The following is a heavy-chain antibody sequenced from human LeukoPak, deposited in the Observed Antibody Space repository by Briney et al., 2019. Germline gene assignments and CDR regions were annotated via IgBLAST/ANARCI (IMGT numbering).Heavy chain of an antibody. V-gene: IGHV3-66*01. J-gene: IGHJ6*02. CDR3: ARDLVEIVVVPAATHYYYYGMDV. CDR2: IYSGGST. CDR1: GFTVSSNY. D-gene: IGHD2-2*03. Sequence: GGSLRLSCAASGFTVSSNYMSWVRQAPGKGLEWVSVIYSGGSTYYADSVKGRFTISRDNPKNTLYLQMNSLRAEDTAVYYCARDLVEIVVVPAATHYYYYGMDVWGQGTTVTVSS.